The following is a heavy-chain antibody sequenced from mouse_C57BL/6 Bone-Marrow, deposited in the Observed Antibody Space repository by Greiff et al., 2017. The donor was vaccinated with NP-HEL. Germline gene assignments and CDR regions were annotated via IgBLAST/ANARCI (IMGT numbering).Heavy chain of an antibody. J-gene: IGHJ4*01. D-gene: IGHD1-1*01. CDR1: GFTFSDFY. CDR2: SRNKANDYTT. V-gene: IGHV7-1*01. Sequence: EVQVVESGGGLVQSGRSLRLSCATSGFTFSDFYMEWVRQAQGKGLEWIAASRNKANDYTTEYSASVKGRFIVSRDTSQSILYLQMNALRAEDTAMYYCARDASGSSSHAMDYWGQGTSVTVSS. CDR3: ARDASGSSSHAMDY.